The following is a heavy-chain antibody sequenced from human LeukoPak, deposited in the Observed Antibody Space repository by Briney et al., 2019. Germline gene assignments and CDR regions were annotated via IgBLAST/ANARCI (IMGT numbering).Heavy chain of an antibody. D-gene: IGHD6-13*01. CDR1: GYSINSGYY. CDR2: IYTSGST. Sequence: SETLSLTCTVSGYSINSGYYWVWIRQPPGKGLEWIGRIYTSGSTNYNPSLKSRVTMSVDTSKKQFSLKLSSVTAADTAVYYCARLTSSWYQDWYFDLWGRGTLVTVSS. J-gene: IGHJ2*01. CDR3: ARLTSSWYQDWYFDL. V-gene: IGHV4-38-2*02.